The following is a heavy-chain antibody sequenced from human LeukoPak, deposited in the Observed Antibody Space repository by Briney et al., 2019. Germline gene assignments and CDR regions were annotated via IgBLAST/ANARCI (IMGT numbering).Heavy chain of an antibody. CDR2: IYYSGST. Sequence: SQTLSLTCTVSGGSISSGDYYWSWIRQPPGKGLEWIGYIYYSGSTYYNPSLKSRVTISVDTSKNQFSLKLSSVTAADTAVYYCARRVPYDLLVVGQSSADGMDVWGQGTTVTVSS. J-gene: IGHJ6*02. CDR3: ARRVPYDLLVVGQSSADGMDV. V-gene: IGHV4-30-4*01. D-gene: IGHD3-3*01. CDR1: GGSISSGDYY.